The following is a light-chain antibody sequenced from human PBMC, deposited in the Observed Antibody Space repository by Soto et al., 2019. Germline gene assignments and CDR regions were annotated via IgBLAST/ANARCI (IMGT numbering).Light chain of an antibody. CDR3: QQSYITPYT. V-gene: IGKV1-39*01. J-gene: IGKJ2*01. CDR2: AAS. CDR1: QSNSSH. Sequence: DLQMTQSPSSLSASVGDRVTITCRASQSNSSHLNWFQKKPGKAPKILIYAASSLQSGVPSRFSGSGSGTDFTLIISSLQPEDFATYYCQQSYITPYTFGQGTNLEIK.